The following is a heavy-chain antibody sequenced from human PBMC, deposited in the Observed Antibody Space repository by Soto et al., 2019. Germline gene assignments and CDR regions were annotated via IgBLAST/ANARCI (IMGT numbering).Heavy chain of an antibody. Sequence: EVQLVESGGGLVQPGGSLRLSCAASGFSFSSYWMFWVRQVPGKGLAWVSRINIDGSRTDYADSVKGRFTTSRDNAKNTLYLQMNSLRADDAAIYYCARAFASNWGRVDPWGRGTLVTVSS. CDR1: GFSFSSYW. CDR2: INIDGSRT. V-gene: IGHV3-74*01. D-gene: IGHD3-16*01. CDR3: ARAFASNWGRVDP. J-gene: IGHJ5*02.